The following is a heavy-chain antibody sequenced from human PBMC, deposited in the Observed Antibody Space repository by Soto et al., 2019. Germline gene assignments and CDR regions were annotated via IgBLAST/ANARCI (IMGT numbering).Heavy chain of an antibody. V-gene: IGHV3-30-3*01. Sequence: QVQLVESGGDVVRPGKSLRLSCAASGFIFSSYVMHWVRQAPGKGLEWLTVVSKEGVNRHYADSVKGRFTVSRDNSKNTLYLQMNSLKIEDTAVYFCARDHVKRSVEWLPSDAFDVWGQGTMVTVSP. CDR2: VSKEGVNR. D-gene: IGHD3-3*01. J-gene: IGHJ3*01. CDR3: ARDHVKRSVEWLPSDAFDV. CDR1: GFIFSSYV.